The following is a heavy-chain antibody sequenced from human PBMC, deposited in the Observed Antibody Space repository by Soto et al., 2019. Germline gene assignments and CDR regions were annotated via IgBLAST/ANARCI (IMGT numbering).Heavy chain of an antibody. CDR2: ISGSGGST. Sequence: GGSLRLSCAASGFTFSSYAMSWVRQAPGKGLEWVSAISGSGGSTYYADSVKGRFTISRDNSKNTLYLQMNSLRAEDTAVYYCASIWFGELFSNFDYWGQGTLVTVSS. CDR3: ASIWFGELFSNFDY. CDR1: GFTFSSYA. J-gene: IGHJ4*02. D-gene: IGHD3-10*01. V-gene: IGHV3-23*01.